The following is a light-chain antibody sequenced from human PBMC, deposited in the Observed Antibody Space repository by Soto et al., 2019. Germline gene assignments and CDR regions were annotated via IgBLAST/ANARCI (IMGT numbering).Light chain of an antibody. V-gene: IGKV4-1*01. CDR1: QIVLYTSNNKNY. Sequence: DIVMTQSPDSLAVSLGERATINCKSSQIVLYTSNNKNYLAWYQQKPGQPPKLLIYWASTRESGVPDRFNGSGSGTDFTLTISSLQAEDVAVYYCQQYYSTLLLTFGGGTMVDIK. CDR2: WAS. J-gene: IGKJ4*01. CDR3: QQYYSTLLLT.